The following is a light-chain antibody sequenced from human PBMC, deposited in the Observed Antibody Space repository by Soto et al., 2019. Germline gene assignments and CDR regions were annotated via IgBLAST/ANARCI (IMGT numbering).Light chain of an antibody. J-gene: IGKJ2*01. CDR3: QQYANLPYT. CDR2: DAS. V-gene: IGKV1-33*01. Sequence: DIQMTQSPSSLSASVGDRVTITCQASQGIINYLNWYHQKRGKAPKLLIYDASNLETGVPSRFSGGGSGTDFTFTTSSLQPEDIATYYCQQYANLPYTFGQGTKLEIK. CDR1: QGIINY.